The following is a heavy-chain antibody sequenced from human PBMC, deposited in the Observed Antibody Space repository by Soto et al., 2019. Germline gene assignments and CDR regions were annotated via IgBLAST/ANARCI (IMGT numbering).Heavy chain of an antibody. J-gene: IGHJ4*02. CDR1: GFSFNNYA. CDR2: ISDSGST. CDR3: AKDVGGHYCTPTSCLYFFHS. V-gene: IGHV3-23*01. Sequence: EVQLLESGGGLVQPGGSLRLSCAASGFSFNNYAMNWVRQTPGQGLEWVSTISDSGSTYYVDCVKGRFTISRDNSKNTLYLQMKSMRADDTAVYFCAKDVGGHYCTPTSCLYFFHSWGRGTLVSVSS. D-gene: IGHD2-2*01.